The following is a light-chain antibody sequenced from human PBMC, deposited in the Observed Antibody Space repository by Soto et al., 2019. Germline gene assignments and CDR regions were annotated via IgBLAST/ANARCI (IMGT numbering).Light chain of an antibody. Sequence: QSALTQPRSVSGSPGQSVTISCTGTSSDVGGYNSVFWYQLHPGKAPKLIIYDVSERPSGVPDRFSGSKSGNTASLTISGLQAEDEADYYCRSYAGSYYVFGTGTKLTVL. V-gene: IGLV2-11*01. J-gene: IGLJ1*01. CDR1: SSDVGGYNS. CDR2: DVS. CDR3: RSYAGSYYV.